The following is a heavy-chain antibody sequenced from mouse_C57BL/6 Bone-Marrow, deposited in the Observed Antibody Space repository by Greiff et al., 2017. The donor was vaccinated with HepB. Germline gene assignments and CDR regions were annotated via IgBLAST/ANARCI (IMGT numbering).Heavy chain of an antibody. CDR3: ARLRGNYERAMDY. CDR2: IYPRSGNT. J-gene: IGHJ4*01. CDR1: GYTFTSYG. V-gene: IGHV1-81*01. D-gene: IGHD2-1*01. Sequence: QVQLKQSGAELARPGASVNLSCKASGYTFTSYGISWVKQRTGQGLEWIGEIYPRSGNTYYNEKFKGKATLTADKSSSTAYMELRSLTSEDSAVYCCARLRGNYERAMDYWGQGTSVTVSS.